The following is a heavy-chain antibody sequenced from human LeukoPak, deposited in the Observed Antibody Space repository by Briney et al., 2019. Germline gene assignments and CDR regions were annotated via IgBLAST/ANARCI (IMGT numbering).Heavy chain of an antibody. J-gene: IGHJ5*02. CDR1: GGSISSYY. V-gene: IGHV4-59*08. CDR2: IYYSGST. D-gene: IGHD3-22*01. Sequence: SETLSLTCTVSGGSISSYYWSWIRQPPGKGLEWIGYIYYSGSTNYNPSLKSRVTISVDTSKNQFSLRLSSVTAADTAVYYCARQTYDSSGYFENWFDPWGQGTLVTVSS. CDR3: ARQTYDSSGYFENWFDP.